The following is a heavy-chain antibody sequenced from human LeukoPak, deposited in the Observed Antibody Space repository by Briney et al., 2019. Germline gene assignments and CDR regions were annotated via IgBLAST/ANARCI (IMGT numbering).Heavy chain of an antibody. CDR3: ARVHYDILTGYITPDYFDY. D-gene: IGHD3-9*01. Sequence: GASVKVSCKASGYTFTSYAMHWVRQAPGQRLEWMGWINAGNGNTKYSQKFQGRVTITRDTSASTAYMELSSLRSEDTAVYYCARVHYDILTGYITPDYFDYWGQETLVTVSS. CDR2: INAGNGNT. V-gene: IGHV1-3*01. J-gene: IGHJ4*02. CDR1: GYTFTSYA.